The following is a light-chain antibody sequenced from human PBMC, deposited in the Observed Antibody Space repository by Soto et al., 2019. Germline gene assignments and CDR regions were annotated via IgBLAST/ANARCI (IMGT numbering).Light chain of an antibody. V-gene: IGKV3-15*01. CDR1: QSVRSN. CDR2: GTS. J-gene: IGKJ1*01. CDR3: QRYNHGPQYA. Sequence: EITQSPAALSAVPGERVTLSCRVSQSVRSNLCWFQQKPGQAPRLLIYGTSTRAIGTPARYSHSWSVTEFTLTISSLQSEDFAVYCCQRYNHGPQYAFGQGTKVDMK.